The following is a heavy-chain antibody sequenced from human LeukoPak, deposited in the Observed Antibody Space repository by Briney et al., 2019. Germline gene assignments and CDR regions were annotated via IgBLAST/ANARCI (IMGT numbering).Heavy chain of an antibody. J-gene: IGHJ4*02. Sequence: GGSLRLSCAASGFTFSSYGMHWVRQAPGKGLEWVAYIRYDGSNRHYADSVKGRFTISRDNSKNTLYLQMNSLRVEDTAVYYCAKGGRITMLRGVQRDHYFDYWGQGTLVTVSS. CDR3: AKGGRITMLRGVQRDHYFDY. D-gene: IGHD3-10*01. CDR1: GFTFSSYG. V-gene: IGHV3-30*02. CDR2: IRYDGSNR.